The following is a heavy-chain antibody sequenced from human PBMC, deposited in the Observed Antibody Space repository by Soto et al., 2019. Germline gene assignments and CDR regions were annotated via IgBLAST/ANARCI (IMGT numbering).Heavy chain of an antibody. CDR1: GDSVSINSAA. J-gene: IGHJ6*02. CDR3: ARDWGAARPSYYYYYYGMDV. V-gene: IGHV6-1*01. Sequence: SQTLSLTCAISGDSVSINSAAWNWIRQSPSRGLEWLGRTYYRSKWYTDYAVSVKSRITINPDTSKNQFSLQLSSVTPEDTAVYYCARDWGAARPSYYYYYYGMDVWGQGTTVTVSS. D-gene: IGHD6-6*01. CDR2: TYYRSKWYT.